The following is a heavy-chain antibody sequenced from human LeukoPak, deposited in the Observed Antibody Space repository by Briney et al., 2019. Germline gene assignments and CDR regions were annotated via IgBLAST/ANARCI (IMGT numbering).Heavy chain of an antibody. CDR2: IYYSGST. CDR3: ARELRYFDWPKKPRGAFDY. Sequence: PSETLSLTCTVSGGSISSSSYYWGWIRQPPGKGLEWIGSIYYSGSTYYNPSLKSRVTISVDTSKNQFSLKLSSVTAADTAVYYCARELRYFDWPKKPRGAFDYWGQGTLVTVSS. D-gene: IGHD3-9*01. J-gene: IGHJ4*02. V-gene: IGHV4-39*07. CDR1: GGSISSSSYY.